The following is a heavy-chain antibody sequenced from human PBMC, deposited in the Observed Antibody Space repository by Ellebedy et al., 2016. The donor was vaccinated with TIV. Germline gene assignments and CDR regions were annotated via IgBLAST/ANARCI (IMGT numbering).Heavy chain of an antibody. J-gene: IGHJ4*02. D-gene: IGHD6-19*01. CDR2: ISAYNGNT. Sequence: AASVKVSCKASGYTFTSYGISWVRQPPGQGLEWMGWISAYNGNTNYAQKLQGRVTITTDTYTSTAYMELRSLRSDDTAVYYCAGDFYSWYGQWLGTSMNWYYFDYWGQGTLVTVSS. CDR1: GYTFTSYG. V-gene: IGHV1-18*01. CDR3: AGDFYSWYGQWLGTSMNWYYFDY.